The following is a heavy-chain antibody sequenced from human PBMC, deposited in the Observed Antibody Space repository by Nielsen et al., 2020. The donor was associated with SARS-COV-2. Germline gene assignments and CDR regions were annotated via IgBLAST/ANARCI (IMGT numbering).Heavy chain of an antibody. Sequence: ESLKISCKGSGYSFTSYWISWVRQMPGKGLEWMGRIDPSDSYTNYSPSFQGHVTISADKSISTAYLQWNSLKASDTAMYYCASKGYCSSTSCRDYWGQGTLVTVSS. CDR3: ASKGYCSSTSCRDY. V-gene: IGHV5-10-1*01. CDR2: IDPSDSYT. J-gene: IGHJ4*02. CDR1: GYSFTSYW. D-gene: IGHD2-2*01.